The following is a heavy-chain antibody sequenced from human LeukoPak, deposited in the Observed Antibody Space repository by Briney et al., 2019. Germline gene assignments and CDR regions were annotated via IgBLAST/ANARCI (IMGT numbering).Heavy chain of an antibody. J-gene: IGHJ4*02. Sequence: SGGSLRLSCAASGFTFSSYAMHWVRQAPGKGLEWVAVISYDGSNKYYADSVKGRFTISRDNSKNTLYLQMNSLRAEDTAVYYCARPHGYSGSYSRPDYWGQGTLVTASS. V-gene: IGHV3-30-3*01. D-gene: IGHD1-26*01. CDR2: ISYDGSNK. CDR3: ARPHGYSGSYSRPDY. CDR1: GFTFSSYA.